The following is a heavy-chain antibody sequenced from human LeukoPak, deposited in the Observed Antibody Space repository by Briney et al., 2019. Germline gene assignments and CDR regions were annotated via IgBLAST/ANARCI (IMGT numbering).Heavy chain of an antibody. Sequence: GGSLRLSCAASGFTFSSYGMHWVRQAPGKGLEWVAVISYDGSNKYYADSVKGRFTISRDNSKNTLYLQMNSLRAEDTAVYYCAKDSDVDIGYFDYWGQGTLVTVSS. CDR1: GFTFSSYG. D-gene: IGHD2-2*03. V-gene: IGHV3-30*18. CDR3: AKDSDVDIGYFDY. J-gene: IGHJ4*02. CDR2: ISYDGSNK.